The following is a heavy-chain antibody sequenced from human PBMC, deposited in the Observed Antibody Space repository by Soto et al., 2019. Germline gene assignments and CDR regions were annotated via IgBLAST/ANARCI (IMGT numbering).Heavy chain of an antibody. CDR2: IYSNGDT. Sequence: SETLSLTCSVSSDSMNSGGYYWSWIRQHPGKGLEWIGYIYSNGDTYYNPSLKSRVTISVDTSKNQFSLNLTSVTAADTAMYYCARRGGSSSGYYYYAMDVWGQGTTVTVSS. CDR1: SDSMNSGGYY. V-gene: IGHV4-31*03. CDR3: ARRGGSSSGYYYYAMDV. D-gene: IGHD6-6*01. J-gene: IGHJ6*02.